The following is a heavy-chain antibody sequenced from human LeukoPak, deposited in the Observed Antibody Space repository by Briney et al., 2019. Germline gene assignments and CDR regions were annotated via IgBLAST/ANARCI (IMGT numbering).Heavy chain of an antibody. V-gene: IGHV4-61*02. CDR2: IYTSGST. CDR1: GGSISSGSYY. Sequence: SETLSLTCTVSGGSISSGSYYWSWIRQPAGKGLEWIGRIYTSGSTNYNPSLKSRVTISVDTSKNQFSLKLSSVTAADTAVYYCGAVMITFGGVIVFDYWGQGTLVTVSS. J-gene: IGHJ4*02. CDR3: GAVMITFGGVIVFDY. D-gene: IGHD3-16*02.